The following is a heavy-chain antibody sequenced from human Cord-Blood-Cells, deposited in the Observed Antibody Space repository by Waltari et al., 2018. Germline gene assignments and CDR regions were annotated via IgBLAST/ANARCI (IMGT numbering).Heavy chain of an antibody. J-gene: IGHJ3*02. D-gene: IGHD6-13*01. CDR3: ARGPLLDGIAAAGHDAFDI. V-gene: IGHV4-34*01. Sequence: QVQLQQWGAGLLKPSETLSLTCAVYGGSFSGYYWSWIRQHPGKGLEWIGEINHSASTNYNPSLKSRVTISVDTSKNQFSLKLSSVTAADTAVYYCARGPLLDGIAAAGHDAFDIWGQGTMVTVSS. CDR2: INHSAST. CDR1: GGSFSGYY.